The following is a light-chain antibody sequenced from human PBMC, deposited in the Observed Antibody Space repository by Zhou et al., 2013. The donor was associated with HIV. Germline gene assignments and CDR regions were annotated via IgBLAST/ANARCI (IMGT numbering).Light chain of an antibody. CDR3: QKYNSVPRT. V-gene: IGKV1-27*01. CDR1: QAIYNY. Sequence: DIQMTQSPSSLSASVGDRVTITCRASQAIYNYLAWYQQKPGFKVPKLLIHLASTLLSGVPSRFSGSVSGTDFTLTISSLQPEDVATYYCQKYNSVPRTFGQGTKVEIK. J-gene: IGKJ1*01. CDR2: LAS.